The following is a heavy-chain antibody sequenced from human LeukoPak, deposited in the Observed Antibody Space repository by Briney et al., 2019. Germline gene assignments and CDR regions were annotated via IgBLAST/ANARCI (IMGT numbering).Heavy chain of an antibody. CDR1: GGTFSSYA. D-gene: IGHD1-26*01. Sequence: SVKVSCKASGGTFSSYAISWVRQAPGQGLEWMGGIIPIFGTANYAQKFQGRVTITADESTSTAYMELSSLRSEDTAVYYCASSSGGSYLFDYWGQGTLVTVSS. CDR2: IIPIFGTA. V-gene: IGHV1-69*13. J-gene: IGHJ4*02. CDR3: ASSSGGSYLFDY.